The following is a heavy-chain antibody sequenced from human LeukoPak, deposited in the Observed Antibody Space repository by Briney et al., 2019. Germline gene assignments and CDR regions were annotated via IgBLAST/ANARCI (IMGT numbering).Heavy chain of an antibody. CDR3: ARDLLAVPSRGYFDY. Sequence: GSLRLSCAASGFTFSSYWMSWVRQAPGKGLEWVANIKQDGSEKYYVDSVKGRFTISRDNSKNTVYLQMNSLRAEDTAIYYCARDLLAVPSRGYFDYWGQGTLVTVSS. V-gene: IGHV3-7*01. CDR2: IKQDGSEK. CDR1: GFTFSSYW. D-gene: IGHD6-19*01. J-gene: IGHJ4*02.